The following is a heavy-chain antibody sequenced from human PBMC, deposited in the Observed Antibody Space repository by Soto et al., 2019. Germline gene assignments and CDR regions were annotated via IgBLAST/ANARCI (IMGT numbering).Heavy chain of an antibody. V-gene: IGHV1-69*12. CDR3: ARECSGGSCYSSNWFDP. J-gene: IGHJ5*02. CDR2: IIPIFGTA. CDR1: GGTFSSYA. Sequence: QVQLVQSGAEVKKPGSSVKVSCKASGGTFSSYAISWVRQAPGQGLEWMGGIIPIFGTANHAQKFQGRGTITADEPTSTAYMELSGLRSEDTAVYYCARECSGGSCYSSNWFDPWGQGTLVTVSS. D-gene: IGHD2-15*01.